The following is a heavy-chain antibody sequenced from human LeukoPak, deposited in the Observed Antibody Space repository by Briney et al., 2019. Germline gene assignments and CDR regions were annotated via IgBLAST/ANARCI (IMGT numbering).Heavy chain of an antibody. V-gene: IGHV3-48*01. J-gene: IGHJ6*03. Sequence: GGSLRLSCAASGLTFSSYSMNWVRQAQGKGMEWVSYISSSSSTIYYADSVTGRFTISRDNAKNALYLQMNSLRAEDTAVYYCARDRDSPIYYYYYMDVWGKGTTVTVSS. CDR3: ARDRDSPIYYYYYMDV. CDR1: GLTFSSYS. D-gene: IGHD2-15*01. CDR2: ISSSSSTI.